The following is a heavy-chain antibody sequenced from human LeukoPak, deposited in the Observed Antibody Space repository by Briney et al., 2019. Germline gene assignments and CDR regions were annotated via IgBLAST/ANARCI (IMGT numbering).Heavy chain of an antibody. CDR3: ASWGNDAFDI. CDR1: GYTFTSYD. D-gene: IGHD7-27*01. Sequence: ASVKVSCKASGYTFTSYDINWVRQATGQGLEWMGYINPDSGGARYAQKFQGRVTMTSDTSIGAVYLELSSLRSDDTAVFYCASWGNDAFDIWGQGTMVTVSS. V-gene: IGHV1-2*02. CDR2: INPDSGGA. J-gene: IGHJ3*02.